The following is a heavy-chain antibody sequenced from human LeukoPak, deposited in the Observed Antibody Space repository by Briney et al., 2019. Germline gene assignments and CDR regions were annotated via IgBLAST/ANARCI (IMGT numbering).Heavy chain of an antibody. CDR1: GFTFSSYG. J-gene: IGHJ4*02. CDR2: ISSSSSYI. CDR3: ATNDYGASDY. Sequence: NPGGSLRLSCAASGFTFSSYGMHWVRQAPGKGLEWVSSISSSSSYIYYADSVKGRFTISRDNAKNSLYLQMNSLRAEDTAVFYCATNDYGASDYWGQGTLVTVSS. V-gene: IGHV3-21*01. D-gene: IGHD4-17*01.